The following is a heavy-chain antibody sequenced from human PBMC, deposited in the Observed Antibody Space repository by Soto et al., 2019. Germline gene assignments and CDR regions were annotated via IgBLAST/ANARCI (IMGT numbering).Heavy chain of an antibody. D-gene: IGHD1-26*01. J-gene: IGHJ6*01. V-gene: IGHV3-72*01. Sequence: GGSLRLSCAASGFTFTNAWMSWVRQAPGKGLEWVARSRNRVNSHTTEYAASVKGRFTISRDESKSSLYLQMNSLKIEDTAVYYCTRGLLGGAPSYTFHGMDVWGQGTTVTVSS. CDR3: TRGLLGGAPSYTFHGMDV. CDR2: SRNRVNSHTT. CDR1: GFTFTNAW.